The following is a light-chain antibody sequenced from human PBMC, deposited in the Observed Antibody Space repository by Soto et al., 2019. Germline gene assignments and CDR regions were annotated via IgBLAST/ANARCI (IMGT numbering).Light chain of an antibody. CDR1: QSVSSSY. CDR2: GAS. Sequence: EIVLTQSPGTLSLSPGDRATLSCRASQSVSSSYLAWYQQKPGQAPRLLIYGASSRATGIPDRFGGSGSGTDFTLTISSLEPEDFAVYYCQQYGSSPQTFGQGTKLEIK. CDR3: QQYGSSPQT. J-gene: IGKJ2*01. V-gene: IGKV3-20*01.